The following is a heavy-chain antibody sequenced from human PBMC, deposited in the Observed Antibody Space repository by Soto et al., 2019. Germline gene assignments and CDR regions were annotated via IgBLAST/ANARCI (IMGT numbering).Heavy chain of an antibody. CDR2: INHSGST. J-gene: IGHJ6*02. CDR1: GGSFSGYY. V-gene: IGHV4-34*01. Sequence: PSETLSLTCAVYGGSFSGYYWSWIRQPPGKGLEWIGEINHSGSTNYNPSLKSRVTISVDTSKNQFSLKLSSVTAADAAVYYCARQQESKYYDFWSAPNYGMDVWGQGTTGTVSS. D-gene: IGHD3-3*01. CDR3: ARQQESKYYDFWSAPNYGMDV.